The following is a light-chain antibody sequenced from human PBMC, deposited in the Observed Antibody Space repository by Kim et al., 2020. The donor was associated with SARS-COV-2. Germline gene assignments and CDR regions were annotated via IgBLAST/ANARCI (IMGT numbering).Light chain of an antibody. J-gene: IGLJ3*02. Sequence: VTISCTASRGSIASSYVQWYQQRPGSAPTTLIYEDNQSPSGVPDRFSGSIDSSSNAASLTISGLKTEDEADYCCQSYDSSNHWVFGGGTQLTVL. V-gene: IGLV6-57*02. CDR3: QSYDSSNHWV. CDR1: RGSIASSY. CDR2: EDN.